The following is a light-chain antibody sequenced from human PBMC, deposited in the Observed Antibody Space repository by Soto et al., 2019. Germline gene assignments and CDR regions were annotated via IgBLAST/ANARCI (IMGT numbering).Light chain of an antibody. V-gene: IGKV3-20*01. CDR1: QSVSSSY. CDR3: QQYGGSRT. CDR2: GAS. J-gene: IGKJ1*01. Sequence: EIVLTQSPGTLSLSPGERATLSCRASQSVSSSYLAWYQQKPGQAPSLLISGASTRATGVPDRFSGSGSGTDFTLTISRLEPEDFAVYYCQQYGGSRTFGQGTKVDIK.